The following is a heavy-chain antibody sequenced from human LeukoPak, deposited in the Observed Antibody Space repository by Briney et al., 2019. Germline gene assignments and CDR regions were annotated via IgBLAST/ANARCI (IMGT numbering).Heavy chain of an antibody. J-gene: IGHJ4*02. CDR1: GFTFSNYA. V-gene: IGHV3-33*01. CDR2: IWYDGSNK. CDR3: ARADHGWYTFDY. Sequence: GGSLRLSCAASGFTFSNYAMHWVRQAPGKGLEWVAVIWYDGSNKYYADSVKGRFTISGDNSKNTLFLQMNSLRVEDTAVYYCARADHGWYTFDYWGQGTLVTVPS. D-gene: IGHD6-19*01.